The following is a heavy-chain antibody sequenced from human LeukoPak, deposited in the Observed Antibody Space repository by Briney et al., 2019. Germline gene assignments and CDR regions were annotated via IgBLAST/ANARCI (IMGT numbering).Heavy chain of an antibody. CDR2: IWYDGSNK. V-gene: IGHV3-33*01. J-gene: IGHJ4*02. Sequence: GRSLRLSCAASGFTFSSYGMHWVRQAPGKGLEWVAVIWYDGSNKYYADSVKGRFTISRDNSKSTLYLQMNSLRAEDTAVYYCASQQWSAAHTYYFDYWGQGTLVTVSS. D-gene: IGHD2-15*01. CDR3: ASQQWSAAHTYYFDY. CDR1: GFTFSSYG.